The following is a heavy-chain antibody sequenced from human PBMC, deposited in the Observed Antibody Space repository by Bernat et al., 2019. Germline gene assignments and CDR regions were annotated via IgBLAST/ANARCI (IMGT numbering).Heavy chain of an antibody. D-gene: IGHD2-2*01. J-gene: IGHJ6*02. Sequence: EVQLVESGGGLVQPGRSLRLSCTASGFTFGDYAMSWFRQAPGKGLEWVGFIRSKAYGGTTEYAASVKGRFTISRDDSKSIAYLQMNSLKTEDTAVYYCTGDCSSTSCYDYYYYGMDVWGQGTTVTVSS. CDR1: GFTFGDYA. CDR2: IRSKAYGGTT. V-gene: IGHV3-49*03. CDR3: TGDCSSTSCYDYYYYGMDV.